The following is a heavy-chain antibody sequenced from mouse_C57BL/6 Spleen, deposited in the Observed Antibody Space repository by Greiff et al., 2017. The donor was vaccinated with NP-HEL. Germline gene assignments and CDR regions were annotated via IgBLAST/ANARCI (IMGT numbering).Heavy chain of an antibody. CDR3: ARAVTTVVADWYFDV. CDR1: GYAFTNYL. J-gene: IGHJ1*03. D-gene: IGHD1-1*01. CDR2: INPGSGGT. V-gene: IGHV1-54*01. Sequence: QVQLQQSGAELVRDGTSGKVSCKASGYAFTNYLIEWVKQRPGQGLEWIGVINPGSGGTNYNEKFKGKATLTADKSSSTAYMQLSSLTSEDSAVYFCARAVTTVVADWYFDVWGTGTTVTVSS.